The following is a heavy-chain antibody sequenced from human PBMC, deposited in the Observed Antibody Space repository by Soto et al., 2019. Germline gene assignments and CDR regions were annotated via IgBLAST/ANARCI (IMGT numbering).Heavy chain of an antibody. CDR3: ARVSTLGYCSGGTCYRIDS. Sequence: PSATPYHTCSVDGDCPCSYYGSWIRQPPEKGLEWLGNIYYGGNTNYNPSLKIRITISEDTPMNQYSLKLSSVTDADTAVYYCARVSTLGYCSGGTCYRIDSWGQGTLLTVSS. D-gene: IGHD2-15*01. CDR1: GDCPCSYY. CDR2: IYYGGNT. J-gene: IGHJ4*02. V-gene: IGHV4-59*12.